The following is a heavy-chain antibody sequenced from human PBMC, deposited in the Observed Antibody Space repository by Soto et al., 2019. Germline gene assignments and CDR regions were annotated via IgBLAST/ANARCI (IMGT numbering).Heavy chain of an antibody. CDR3: ATDDILTGYYARSRLYYYYGMDV. V-gene: IGHV1-18*01. Sequence: GASVKVSCKASGYTFTSYGISGVRQAPGRGLEWMGWISAYNGNTNYAQKLQGRVTMTTDTYTSTAYMELRSLRSDDTAVYYCATDDILTGYYARSRLYYYYGMDVWGQGTTVTVSS. CDR1: GYTFTSYG. D-gene: IGHD3-9*01. J-gene: IGHJ6*02. CDR2: ISAYNGNT.